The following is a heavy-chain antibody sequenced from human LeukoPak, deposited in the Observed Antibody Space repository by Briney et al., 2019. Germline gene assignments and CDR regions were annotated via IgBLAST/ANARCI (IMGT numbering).Heavy chain of an antibody. CDR2: ISAYNGNT. CDR3: ARAMIGLVITPTYP. D-gene: IGHD3-22*01. CDR1: GYTFTSYG. Sequence: ASVKVSCKASGYTFTSYGISWVRQAPGQGLEWMGWISAYNGNTNYAQKLQGRVTITTDTSTRTAYMELRSLRSDDTAVYYCARAMIGLVITPTYPWGQGTLVTVSS. J-gene: IGHJ1*01. V-gene: IGHV1-18*01.